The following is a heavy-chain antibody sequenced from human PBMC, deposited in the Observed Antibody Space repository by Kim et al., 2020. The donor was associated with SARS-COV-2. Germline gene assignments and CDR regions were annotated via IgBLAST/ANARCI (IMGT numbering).Heavy chain of an antibody. V-gene: IGHV4-39*07. CDR1: GGSISSSSYY. CDR3: AIVTPRADGPRGGVRYFDWYMKYYFDY. CDR2: IYYSGST. J-gene: IGHJ4*02. D-gene: IGHD3-9*01. Sequence: SETLSLTCTVSGGSISSSSYYWGWIRQPPGKGLEWIGSIYYSGSTYYNPSLKSRVTISVDTSKNQVSLKLSSVTAADTAVYYCAIVTPRADGPRGGVRYFDWYMKYYFDYWGQGTLVPVSS.